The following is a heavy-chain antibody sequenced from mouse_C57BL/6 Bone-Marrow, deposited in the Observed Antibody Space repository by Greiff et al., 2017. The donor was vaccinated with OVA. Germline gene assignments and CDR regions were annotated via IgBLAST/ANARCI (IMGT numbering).Heavy chain of an antibody. CDR3: ARHWDGAWFAY. Sequence: DVQLVESGGDLVKPGGSLKLSCAASGFTFSSYGMSWVRQTPDKRLEWVATISSGGSYTYYPDSVKGRFTISRDNAKNTLYLQMSSLKSEDTAMYYCARHWDGAWFAYWGQGTLVTVSA. CDR1: GFTFSSYG. D-gene: IGHD4-1*01. J-gene: IGHJ3*01. CDR2: ISSGGSYT. V-gene: IGHV5-6*01.